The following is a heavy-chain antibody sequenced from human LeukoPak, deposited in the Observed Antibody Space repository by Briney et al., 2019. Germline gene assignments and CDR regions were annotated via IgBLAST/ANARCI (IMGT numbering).Heavy chain of an antibody. Sequence: GGSLRLSCAASGFTFSDYYMSWIRQAPGKGLEWVSYISSSGSTIYYADSVKGRFTISRDNAKNTLYLQMNSLRAEDTAVYYCARDPSGDYYYYYMDVWGKGTTVTISS. CDR3: ARDPSGDYYYYYMDV. CDR1: GFTFSDYY. J-gene: IGHJ6*03. CDR2: ISSSGSTI. D-gene: IGHD1-14*01. V-gene: IGHV3-11*04.